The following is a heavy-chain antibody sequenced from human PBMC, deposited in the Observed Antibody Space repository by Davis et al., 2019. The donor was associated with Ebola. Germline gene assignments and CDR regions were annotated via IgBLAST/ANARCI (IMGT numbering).Heavy chain of an antibody. Sequence: SETLSLTCTVSGGSISSSSYYWGWIRQPPGKGLEWIGNIYYSGSTYYNPSLKSRVTISVDTSKNQFSLKLSSVTAADTAVYYCASLITIFGVVMDAFDIWGQGTMVTVSS. CDR3: ASLITIFGVVMDAFDI. CDR2: IYYSGST. J-gene: IGHJ3*02. CDR1: GGSISSSSYY. V-gene: IGHV4-39*01. D-gene: IGHD3-3*01.